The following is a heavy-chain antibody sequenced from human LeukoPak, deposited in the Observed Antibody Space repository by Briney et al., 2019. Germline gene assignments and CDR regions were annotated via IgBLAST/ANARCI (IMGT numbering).Heavy chain of an antibody. J-gene: IGHJ4*02. V-gene: IGHV3-30-3*01. D-gene: IGHD4-17*01. CDR1: GFTFSSHA. CDR3: ARDGTVTYYFDY. Sequence: GGSLRLSCAASGFTFSSHAMHWVRQAPGKGLEWVTLISYDGSNKYYADSVKGRFTISRDNSKNTVYLQMYSLRAEDTAVYYCARDGTVTYYFDYWGQGTLVTVSS. CDR2: ISYDGSNK.